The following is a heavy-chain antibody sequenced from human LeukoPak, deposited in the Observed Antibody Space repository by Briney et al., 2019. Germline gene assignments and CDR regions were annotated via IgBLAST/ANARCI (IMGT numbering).Heavy chain of an antibody. Sequence: SVKVSCKASGGTFSSYAISWVRQAPGQGLEWMGRIIPILGIANSAQKFQGRVTITADKSTSTAYMELSSLRSEDTAVYYCATEYGDYGYFDYWGQGTLVTVSS. CDR3: ATEYGDYGYFDY. V-gene: IGHV1-69*04. CDR1: GGTFSSYA. CDR2: IIPILGIA. J-gene: IGHJ4*02. D-gene: IGHD4-17*01.